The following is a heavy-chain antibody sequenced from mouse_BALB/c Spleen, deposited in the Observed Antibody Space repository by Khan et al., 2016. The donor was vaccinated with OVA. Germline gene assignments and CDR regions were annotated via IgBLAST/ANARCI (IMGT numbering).Heavy chain of an antibody. J-gene: IGHJ2*01. CDR2: ILPGSGST. D-gene: IGHD1-1*01. Sequence: QVQLQQSGADLMKPGASVKISCKVAGYTFSSYWIEWIKQRPGHGLEWIGEILPGSGSTNCNEKFKGKATFTADTSSNTAYMQLSSLTSEDSAVYYCARVNSGNRNYCDYGGQGTTLTVSS. CDR1: GYTFSSYW. V-gene: IGHV1-9*01. CDR3: ARVNSGNRNYCDY.